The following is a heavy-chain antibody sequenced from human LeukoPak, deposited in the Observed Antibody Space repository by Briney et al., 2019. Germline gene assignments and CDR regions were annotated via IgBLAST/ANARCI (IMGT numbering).Heavy chain of an antibody. D-gene: IGHD1/OR15-1a*01. Sequence: SETLSLTCTVSGGSVSRGSYYWSWIRQPPGKGLEWIGYVYYSGSTDYHPSLKSRVTISVDTSKYQLSLTLISVPAGDLGVFFRAGTGADNYSFDYGGQGTLVTVSS. CDR2: VYYSGST. J-gene: IGHJ4*02. V-gene: IGHV4-61*01. CDR3: AGTGADNYSFDY. CDR1: GGSVSRGSYY.